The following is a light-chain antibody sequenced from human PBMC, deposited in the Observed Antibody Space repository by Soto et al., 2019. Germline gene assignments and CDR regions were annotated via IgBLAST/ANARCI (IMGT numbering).Light chain of an antibody. V-gene: IGKV3-11*01. J-gene: IGKJ5*01. Sequence: IVLTPSPATLSLAPGERATLSWRASQSVSSYLAWYQQKPGQAPRLLIYDASNRATGIPARFSGSGSGTDFTLTTSSLEPEDFAVYYCQQRSNWPPITFGQGTRLEIK. CDR2: DAS. CDR1: QSVSSY. CDR3: QQRSNWPPIT.